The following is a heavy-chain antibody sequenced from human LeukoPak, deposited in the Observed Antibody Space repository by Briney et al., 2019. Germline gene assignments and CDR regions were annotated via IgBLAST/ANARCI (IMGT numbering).Heavy chain of an antibody. D-gene: IGHD3-3*01. CDR2: IKQDGSEK. CDR1: GFTFSSYW. J-gene: IGHJ4*02. CDR3: SRERLVYYDFWSGSTPSDY. Sequence: PGXSLRLSYAASGFTFSSYWMSWVRQAPGRGLEWVANIKQDGSEKYYVDSVKGRFTISRENDKNSMYLQMNRQRAEDTAVYYCSRERLVYYDFWSGSTPSDYWGQGTLVTVSS. V-gene: IGHV3-7*01.